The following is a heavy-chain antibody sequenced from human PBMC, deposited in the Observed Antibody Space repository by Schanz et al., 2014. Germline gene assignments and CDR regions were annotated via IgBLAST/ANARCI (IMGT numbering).Heavy chain of an antibody. D-gene: IGHD3-3*01. Sequence: EVQLVESGGGLVQPGGSLRLSCAASGFTFSTYWMSWVRQAPGKGLEWVANIKQDESERSYVDSVKGRFTISRDNAKNSLYLQMNRLRDEDTAVYYCARDKGGYYPFDYWGQGTLVTVSS. J-gene: IGHJ4*02. V-gene: IGHV3-7*01. CDR2: IKQDESER. CDR1: GFTFSTYW. CDR3: ARDKGGYYPFDY.